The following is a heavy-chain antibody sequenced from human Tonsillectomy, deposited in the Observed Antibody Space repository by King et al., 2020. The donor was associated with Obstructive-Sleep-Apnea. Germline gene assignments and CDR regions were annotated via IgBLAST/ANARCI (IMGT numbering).Heavy chain of an antibody. V-gene: IGHV2-5*02. CDR2: SYLDDDK. Sequence: ITLKESGPTLVKPTQTLTLPCTFSGFSLRNTGVGVGWIRQPPGKALEWLALSYLDDDKSYSPSLKSRRTITKDTSKNRVVLTMTNMDPVDTATYYCAHRPTTLTRTGWFDPWGQGTLVTVSS. CDR1: GFSLRNTGVG. CDR3: AHRPTTLTRTGWFDP. D-gene: IGHD4-17*01. J-gene: IGHJ5*02.